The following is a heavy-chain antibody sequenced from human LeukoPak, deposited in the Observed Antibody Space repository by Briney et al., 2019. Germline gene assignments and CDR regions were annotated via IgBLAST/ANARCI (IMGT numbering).Heavy chain of an antibody. V-gene: IGHV1-69*04. D-gene: IGHD3-16*02. CDR3: TREGVYAPDPTSYHRDAFDI. CDR1: GGSFSTYV. CDR2: IIPVLGVS. J-gene: IGHJ3*02. Sequence: ASVKVSCKASGGSFSTYVITWVRQAPGQGLEWMGRIIPVLGVSNFAQKFQDRVAITADKSTNTAYMELSRLESGDTAVYYCTREGVYAPDPTSYHRDAFDIWGQGTVVTVSS.